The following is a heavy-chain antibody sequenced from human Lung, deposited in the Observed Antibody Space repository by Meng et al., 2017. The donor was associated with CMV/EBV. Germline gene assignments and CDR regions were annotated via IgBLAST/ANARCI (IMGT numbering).Heavy chain of an antibody. V-gene: IGHV4-59*01. Sequence: LXXTVSGGSISSYYWSWIRQPPGKGLEWIGYIYYSGSTNYNPSLKSRVTISVDTSKNQFSLKLSSVTAADTAVYYCARAGTGQIVINFDYWGQGTLVTVSS. CDR2: IYYSGST. CDR1: GGSISSYY. D-gene: IGHD3-22*01. J-gene: IGHJ4*02. CDR3: ARAGTGQIVINFDY.